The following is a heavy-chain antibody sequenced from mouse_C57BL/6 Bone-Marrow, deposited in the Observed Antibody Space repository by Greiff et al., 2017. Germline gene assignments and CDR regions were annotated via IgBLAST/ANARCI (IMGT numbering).Heavy chain of an antibody. D-gene: IGHD1-1*01. V-gene: IGHV1-80*01. CDR1: GYAFSSYW. Sequence: QVQLQQSGAELVKPGASVKISCKASGYAFSSYWMNWVKQRPGKGLEWIGQIYPGDGDTNYNGKFKGKATLTADKSSSTAYMQLSSLTSEDSAVYFCSRDYYGSSYDWFAYWGQGTLVTVSA. CDR2: IYPGDGDT. CDR3: SRDYYGSSYDWFAY. J-gene: IGHJ3*01.